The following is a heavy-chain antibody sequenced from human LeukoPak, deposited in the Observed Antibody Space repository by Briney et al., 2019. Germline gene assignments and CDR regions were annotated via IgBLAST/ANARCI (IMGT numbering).Heavy chain of an antibody. D-gene: IGHD3-3*01. CDR1: GGTFSSYA. Sequence: GASVKVSCKASGGTFSSYAISWVRQAPGQGLEWMGGIIPIFGTANYAQKLQGRVTMTTDTSTSTAYMELRSLRSDDTAVYYCARGVYDFWSGMGYYYYMDVWGKGTTVTVSS. V-gene: IGHV1-69*05. J-gene: IGHJ6*03. CDR3: ARGVYDFWSGMGYYYYMDV. CDR2: IIPIFGTA.